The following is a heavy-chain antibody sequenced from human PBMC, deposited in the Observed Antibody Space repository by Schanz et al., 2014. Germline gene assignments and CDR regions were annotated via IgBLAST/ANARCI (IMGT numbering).Heavy chain of an antibody. CDR1: GYTFTSYA. V-gene: IGHV1-18*04. J-gene: IGHJ4*02. CDR2: ISSYNGNT. CDR3: ARRTSDNSSWYYVDY. Sequence: QVQLVQSGAEVKKPGASVKVSCKASGYTFTSYAITWLRQAPGLGLEWMGWISSYNGNTNYAQKLQGRVTMTTDTSTRTAYMELRSLTSDDTAVYYCARRTSDNSSWYYVDYWGQGTLVTVSS. D-gene: IGHD6-13*01.